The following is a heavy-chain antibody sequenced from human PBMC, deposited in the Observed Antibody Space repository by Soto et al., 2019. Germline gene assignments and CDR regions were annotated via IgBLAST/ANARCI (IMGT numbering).Heavy chain of an antibody. CDR3: AHRRTGFGVRNWLDP. CDR1: GLSLCTSGVG. V-gene: IGHV2-5*02. D-gene: IGHD3-10*01. CDR2: IHWDDDK. J-gene: IGHJ5*02. Sequence: ITLKESGPTLVQPTQTLTLTCTFSGLSLCTSGVGVGWFRPPPGQSLEWLPLIHWDDDKRYSPSLKSRLTNTKDTPKNQAVHTRTKRDPVDTATDYSAHRRTGFGVRNWLDPRGQGTMVTVSS.